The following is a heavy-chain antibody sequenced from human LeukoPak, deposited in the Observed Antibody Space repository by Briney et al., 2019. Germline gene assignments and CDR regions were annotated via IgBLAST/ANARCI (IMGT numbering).Heavy chain of an antibody. CDR3: ARDPATTIAVAGS. CDR1: GYTFTGYY. D-gene: IGHD6-19*01. Sequence: ASVKVSCKASGYTFTGYYMHWVRQAPGQGLEWMGWINPSSGGTNYAQKFQGRVTMTRDTSISTAYMELSRLRSDDTAVYYCARDPATTIAVAGSWGQGTLVTVSS. J-gene: IGHJ5*02. V-gene: IGHV1-2*02. CDR2: INPSSGGT.